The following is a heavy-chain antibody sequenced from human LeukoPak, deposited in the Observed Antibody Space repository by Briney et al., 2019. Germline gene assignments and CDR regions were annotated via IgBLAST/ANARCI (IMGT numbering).Heavy chain of an antibody. V-gene: IGHV3-48*01. CDR1: GFTFSSYS. Sequence: PGGSLRLSCAASGFTFSSYSMNWVRQAPGKGLEWVSYISSSSSTICYADSVKGRFTISRDNAKNTLYLQMNSLRADDTAIYYCTKDPNGDYIGAFDPWGQGTLVTVSS. CDR2: ISSSSSTI. CDR3: TKDPNGDYIGAFDP. D-gene: IGHD4-17*01. J-gene: IGHJ5*02.